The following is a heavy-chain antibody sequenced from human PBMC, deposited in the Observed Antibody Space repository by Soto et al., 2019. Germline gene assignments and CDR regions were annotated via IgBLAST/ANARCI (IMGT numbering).Heavy chain of an antibody. CDR3: ARDRTSSVAARNYYYYYGMDV. CDR1: GGTFSSYA. J-gene: IGHJ6*02. V-gene: IGHV1-69*13. Sequence: GASVKVSCKASGGTFSSYAISWVRQAPGQGLEWMGGIIPIFGTANYAQKFQGRVTITADESTSTAYMERSSLRSEDTAVYYCARDRTSSVAARNYYYYYGMDVWGQGTTVTVSS. D-gene: IGHD6-6*01. CDR2: IIPIFGTA.